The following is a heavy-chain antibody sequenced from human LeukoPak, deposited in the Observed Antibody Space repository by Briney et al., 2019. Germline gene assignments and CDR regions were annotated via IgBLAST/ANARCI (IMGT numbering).Heavy chain of an antibody. CDR2: ISGSGGST. Sequence: GGSLRLSCAASGFTFSSYATSWVRQAPGKGLEWVSAISGSGGSTYYADSVKGRFTTSRDNSKNTLYLQMNSLRAEDTAVYYCAKDVGYSSSDYFDYWGQGTLVTVSS. CDR1: GFTFSSYA. D-gene: IGHD6-6*01. CDR3: AKDVGYSSSDYFDY. V-gene: IGHV3-23*01. J-gene: IGHJ4*02.